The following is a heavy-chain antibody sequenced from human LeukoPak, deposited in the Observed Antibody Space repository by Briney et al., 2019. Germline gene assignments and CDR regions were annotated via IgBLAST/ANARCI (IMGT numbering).Heavy chain of an antibody. CDR3: ARGVVTDDYYMDV. CDR2: LYTNDNT. V-gene: IGHV4-61*02. Sequence: SETLSLTCSVSGGSITSGRYYWTWIRQPAGKGLEWIGRLYTNDNTNYDPSLESRVSISVDTTKSQFYLQLTSVTAADTAVYFCARGVVTDDYYMDVWGKGITVIVSS. J-gene: IGHJ6*03. D-gene: IGHD2-21*02. CDR1: GGSITSGRYY.